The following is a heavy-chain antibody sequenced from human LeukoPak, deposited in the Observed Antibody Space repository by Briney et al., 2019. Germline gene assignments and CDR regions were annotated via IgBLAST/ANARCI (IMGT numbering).Heavy chain of an antibody. CDR1: GGSISSGDYY. CDR3: ARAPREMTTVTWGYFDY. J-gene: IGHJ4*02. D-gene: IGHD4-17*01. V-gene: IGHV4-30-4*01. Sequence: KSSETLSLTCTVSGGSISSGDYYWSWIRQPPGKGLEWIGYIYYSGSTYYNPSLKSRVTISVDTSKNQFSLKLSSVTAADTAVYYCARAPREMTTVTWGYFDYWGQGTLVTVSS. CDR2: IYYSGST.